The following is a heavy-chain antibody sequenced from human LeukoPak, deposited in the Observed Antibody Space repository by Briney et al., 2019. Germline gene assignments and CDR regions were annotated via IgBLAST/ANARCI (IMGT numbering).Heavy chain of an antibody. D-gene: IGHD5-18*01. V-gene: IGHV4-39*07. CDR2: IYHSGST. CDR1: GGSISSSSYY. CDR3: ARINTAGCDY. Sequence: PSETLSLTCFVSGGSISSSSYYWGWIRQPPGKGLEWIGSIYHSGSTYYNPSLKSRVTISVDTSKNQFSLKLSSVTAADTAVYYCARINTAGCDYWGQGTLVTVSS. J-gene: IGHJ4*02.